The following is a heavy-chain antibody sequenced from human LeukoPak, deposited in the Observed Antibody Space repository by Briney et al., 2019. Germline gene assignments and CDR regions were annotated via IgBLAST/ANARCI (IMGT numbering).Heavy chain of an antibody. V-gene: IGHV4-38-2*02. CDR3: ARDSGTTGEVKFDP. CDR1: GYSISSGYY. J-gene: IGHJ5*02. Sequence: TSETLSLTCTVSGYSISSGYYWGWIRQPPGKGLEWIGSIYHSGTTYYNPSLKSRVTMSVDTSKNQFSLKLSSVTAADTAIYYCARDSGTTGEVKFDPWGQGTLVTVSS. D-gene: IGHD3-10*01. CDR2: IYHSGTT.